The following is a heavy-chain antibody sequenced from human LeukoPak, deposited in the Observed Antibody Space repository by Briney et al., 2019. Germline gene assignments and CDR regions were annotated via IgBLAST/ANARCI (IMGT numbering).Heavy chain of an antibody. J-gene: IGHJ4*02. D-gene: IGHD6-19*01. CDR3: AKGARKSNPGIAVAVASY. Sequence: GGSLRLSCAASGFTFSSYAMSWVRQAPGKELEWVSAISGSGGSTYYADSVKGRFTISRDNSKNTLYLQMNSLRAEDTAVYYCAKGARKSNPGIAVAVASYWGQGTLVTVSS. V-gene: IGHV3-23*01. CDR2: ISGSGGST. CDR1: GFTFSSYA.